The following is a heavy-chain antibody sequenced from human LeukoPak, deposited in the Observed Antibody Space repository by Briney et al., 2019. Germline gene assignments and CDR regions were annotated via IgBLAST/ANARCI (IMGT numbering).Heavy chain of an antibody. CDR1: GFTFSAYS. D-gene: IGHD5-18*01. J-gene: IGHJ5*02. Sequence: PGGSLRLSCTASGFTFSAYSMNWVRQAPGKGLEWVSSITSSSDYIYYADSVKGRFTISRDNAENSLHLQMNSLRAEDTAVYYCAREFKSGYGMWAWGQGTLVTVSP. V-gene: IGHV3-21*01. CDR2: ITSSSDYI. CDR3: AREFKSGYGMWA.